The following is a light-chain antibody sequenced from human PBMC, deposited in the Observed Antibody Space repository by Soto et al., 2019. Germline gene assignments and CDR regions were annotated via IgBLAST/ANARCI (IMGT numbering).Light chain of an antibody. CDR1: QSVSIY. CDR3: RQRRNSPWT. J-gene: IGKJ1*01. V-gene: IGKV3-11*01. CDR2: DSS. Sequence: IVLTQSPATLSLSPGERATLSCRASQSVSIYLSGYQQQPGQAPRLLIYDSSSRATGIPARFSGSGSGADFTLTISRLEPEDFAVYYWRQRRNSPWTVGQGTRVEIK.